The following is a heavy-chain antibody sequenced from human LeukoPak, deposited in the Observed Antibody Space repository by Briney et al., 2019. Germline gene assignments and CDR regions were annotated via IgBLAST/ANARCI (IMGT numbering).Heavy chain of an antibody. J-gene: IGHJ4*02. CDR2: ISSGSGTI. CDR3: ARALYSGSYSAFDY. V-gene: IGHV3-48*01. D-gene: IGHD1-26*01. Sequence: GGSLRLSCAASGFTFSSNSMNWVRQAPGKGLEWVSYISSGSGTIYYADTVKGRFTISRDNAKNSLYLQMNTLRAEDTAVYYCARALYSGSYSAFDYWGQGTLVTVSS. CDR1: GFTFSSNS.